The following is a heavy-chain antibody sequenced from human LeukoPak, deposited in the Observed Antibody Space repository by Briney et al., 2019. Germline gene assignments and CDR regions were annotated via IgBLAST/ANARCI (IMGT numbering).Heavy chain of an antibody. V-gene: IGHV3-74*01. Sequence: PGGSLRLSCAASGFTFSSYWMHWVRQAPGKGLVWVPRIHTDGSVTTYADSVRGRFTISRDNAKNTLYLQMNSLRAEDTAVYYCARVYVGTSTTYPFDSWGQGTLVTASS. D-gene: IGHD3-16*01. CDR2: IHTDGSVT. CDR3: ARVYVGTSTTYPFDS. CDR1: GFTFSSYW. J-gene: IGHJ4*02.